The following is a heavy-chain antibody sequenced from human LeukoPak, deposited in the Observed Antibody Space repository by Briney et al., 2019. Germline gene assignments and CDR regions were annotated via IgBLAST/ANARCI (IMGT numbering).Heavy chain of an antibody. CDR1: GFTFSSYG. D-gene: IGHD2-15*01. CDR2: ISYDGSNK. CDR3: AKGRFRGSPYCSGGSCYRLPVDY. J-gene: IGHJ4*02. V-gene: IGHV3-30*18. Sequence: GGSLRLSCAASGFTFSSYGMHWVRQAPGKGLEWVAVISYDGSNKYYADSVKGRFTISRDNSKNTLYLQMNSLRAEDTAVYYSAKGRFRGSPYCSGGSCYRLPVDYWGQGTLVTVSS.